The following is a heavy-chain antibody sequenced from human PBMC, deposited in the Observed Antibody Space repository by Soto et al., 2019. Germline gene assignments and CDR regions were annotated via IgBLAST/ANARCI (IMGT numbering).Heavy chain of an antibody. CDR1: GGSINGYY. V-gene: IGHV4-4*07. D-gene: IGHD6-13*01. CDR3: AAGEASSRNLAPHYLDF. CDR2: IYTSGTT. Sequence: SETLSLTCTVSGGSINGYYWTWIRQPAGKRLEWIGRIYTSGTTSYNPSLKSRVTMSLDTSKNQFSLKLLSVTTADTAVYFCAAGEASSRNLAPHYLDFWGQGTLVTVSS. J-gene: IGHJ4*02.